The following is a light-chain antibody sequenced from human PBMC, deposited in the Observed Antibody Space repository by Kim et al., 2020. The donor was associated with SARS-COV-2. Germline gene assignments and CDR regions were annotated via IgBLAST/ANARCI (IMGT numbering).Light chain of an antibody. Sequence: DIQMTQSPSTLSASVGDRVTITCRASQSISHYLAWYQQKPGKAPKLLVYDASSFEGGVPSRFSGSGSGTVFTLTITSLQPDDFATYYCHQYSSSPWSFGQGTKVDIK. V-gene: IGKV1-5*01. CDR1: QSISHY. CDR3: HQYSSSPWS. J-gene: IGKJ1*01. CDR2: DAS.